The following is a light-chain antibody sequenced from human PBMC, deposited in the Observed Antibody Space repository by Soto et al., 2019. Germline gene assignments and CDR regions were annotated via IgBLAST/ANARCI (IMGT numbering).Light chain of an antibody. CDR3: QQLNNYPY. J-gene: IGKJ3*01. CDR2: AAS. Sequence: IQLTQSPSSLSASVGDRVTITCRASQGIGTYLAWYQQKPGKAPKLLIYAASTLQSGVPSRFSGGGSVTDFTLTISSLQPEDFATYYCQQLNNYPYFGPGTKVDIK. CDR1: QGIGTY. V-gene: IGKV1-9*01.